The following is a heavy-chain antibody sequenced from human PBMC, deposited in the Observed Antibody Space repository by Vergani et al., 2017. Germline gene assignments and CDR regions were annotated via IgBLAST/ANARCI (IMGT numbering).Heavy chain of an antibody. Sequence: QVQLVQSGAEVKKPGSSVKVSCKASGGTFSSYAISWVRQAPGQGLEWMGRIIPILGIANYAQKFQGRVRITVDKSTSTAYMELSSLRSEDTAVYYCARDSPFDWIAFDIWGQGTMVTVSS. CDR1: GGTFSSYA. CDR2: IIPILGIA. J-gene: IGHJ3*02. V-gene: IGHV1-69*04. D-gene: IGHD3-9*01. CDR3: ARDSPFDWIAFDI.